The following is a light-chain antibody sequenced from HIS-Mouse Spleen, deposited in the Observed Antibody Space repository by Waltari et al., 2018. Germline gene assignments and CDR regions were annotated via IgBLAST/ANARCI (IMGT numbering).Light chain of an antibody. V-gene: IGLV2-14*03. Sequence: QSALTQPASVSGSPGQSITISCTGTSSDVGGYNYVSCYHQHPGKAPKLMIYDVSNRPSGVSNRFSGSKSGNTASLTISGLQAEDEADYYCSSYTSSSTLFGGGTKLTVL. CDR1: SSDVGGYNY. CDR2: DVS. J-gene: IGLJ2*01. CDR3: SSYTSSSTL.